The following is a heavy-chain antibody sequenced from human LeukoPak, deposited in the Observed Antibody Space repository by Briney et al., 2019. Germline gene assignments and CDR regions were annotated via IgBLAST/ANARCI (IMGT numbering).Heavy chain of an antibody. Sequence: QLWGSLRLSCAASGFIVSSNYMNWVRQAPGKGLEWVSVIYSGGSTYYADSVKGRFTISRDNSKNTLDLQMGSLRAEDMAVYYCARDLAVAGGSFDYWGQGTLVTVSS. J-gene: IGHJ4*02. CDR2: IYSGGST. CDR1: GFIVSSNY. V-gene: IGHV3-66*01. D-gene: IGHD6-19*01. CDR3: ARDLAVAGGSFDY.